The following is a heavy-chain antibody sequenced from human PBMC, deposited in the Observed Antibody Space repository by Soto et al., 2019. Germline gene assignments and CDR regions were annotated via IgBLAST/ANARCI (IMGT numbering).Heavy chain of an antibody. Sequence: ACSMSLSFGASGLPFSDGCGSWVRQAPGKGLEWVGLIKRKSDGGTTDYAAPVKGRFSMSRDDSKKAFYLQMNSLKTQDTAVYYCTTGPDRGQGTHGTVSS. V-gene: IGHV3-15*01. CDR1: GLPFSDGC. CDR3: TTGPD. CDR2: IKRKSDGGTT. J-gene: IGHJ4*02.